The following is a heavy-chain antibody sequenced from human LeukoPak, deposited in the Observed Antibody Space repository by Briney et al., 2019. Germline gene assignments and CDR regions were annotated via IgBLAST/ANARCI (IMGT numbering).Heavy chain of an antibody. Sequence: SETLSLTCTVSGGSISSYYWSWIRQPPGKGLEWIGYIYYSGSTNYNPSLKSRVTISVDTSKNQFSLKLSSVTAADAAVYYCARDLGSGSQPDAFDIWGQGTMVTVSS. J-gene: IGHJ3*02. CDR2: IYYSGST. CDR1: GGSISSYY. D-gene: IGHD3-10*02. V-gene: IGHV4-59*01. CDR3: ARDLGSGSQPDAFDI.